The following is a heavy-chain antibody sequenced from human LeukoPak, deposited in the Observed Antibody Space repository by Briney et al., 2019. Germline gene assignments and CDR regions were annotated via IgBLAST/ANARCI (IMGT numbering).Heavy chain of an antibody. CDR3: TTDPEQDFGVAPFDH. V-gene: IGHV3-15*01. J-gene: IGHJ4*02. CDR2: IKSKTDGGTT. CDR1: GFTFSNAW. D-gene: IGHD3-3*01. Sequence: GGSLRLSCAASGFTFSNAWTSWVRQAPGKGLEWVGRIKSKTDGGTTDYAAPVKGRFTISRDDSKNTLYLQMNSLKTEDTAVYYCTTDPEQDFGVAPFDHWGQGTLVTVSS.